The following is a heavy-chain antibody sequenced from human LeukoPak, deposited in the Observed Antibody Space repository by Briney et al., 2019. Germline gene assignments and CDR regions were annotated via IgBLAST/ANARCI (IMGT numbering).Heavy chain of an antibody. CDR1: GYTFIDYG. D-gene: IGHD3-3*01. V-gene: IGHV1-18*01. Sequence: ASVKVSCKASGYTFIDYGIGWVRQAPGQGLEWMGWISVYNVNTNYAQKFQGRVTMTRDTSTNTVYMELTSLTSDDTAVYFCARDEIFGVGTHFDYWGQGTLVIVSS. CDR3: ARDEIFGVGTHFDY. J-gene: IGHJ4*02. CDR2: ISVYNVNT.